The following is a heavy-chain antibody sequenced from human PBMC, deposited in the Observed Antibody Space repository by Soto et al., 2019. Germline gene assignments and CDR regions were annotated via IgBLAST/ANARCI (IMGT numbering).Heavy chain of an antibody. CDR1: GGTFISYA. J-gene: IGHJ4*02. Sequence: QVQLVQSGAEVKKPGSSVKVSCKASGGTFISYAISWVRQAPGQGLEWMGVIIPIFGTANYAQKFQGRVTITADESTSTAYMGLSSLRSEDTAVYYCARGGSYYGSGSWGYWGQGTLVTVSS. D-gene: IGHD3-10*01. V-gene: IGHV1-69*01. CDR3: ARGGSYYGSGSWGY. CDR2: IIPIFGTA.